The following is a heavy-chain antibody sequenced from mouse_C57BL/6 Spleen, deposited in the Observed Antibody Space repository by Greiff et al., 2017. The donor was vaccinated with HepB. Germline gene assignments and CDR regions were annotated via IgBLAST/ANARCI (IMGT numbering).Heavy chain of an antibody. CDR3: ARQGDGDFDY. CDR2: IHPNSGST. Sequence: QVQLKESGAELVKPGASVKLSCKASGYTFTSYWMHWVKQRPGQGLEWIGMIHPNSGSTNYNEKFKSKATLTVDKSSSTAYMQLSSLTSEDSAVYYCARQGDGDFDYWGQGTTLTVSS. V-gene: IGHV1-64*01. J-gene: IGHJ2*01. CDR1: GYTFTSYW. D-gene: IGHD3-3*01.